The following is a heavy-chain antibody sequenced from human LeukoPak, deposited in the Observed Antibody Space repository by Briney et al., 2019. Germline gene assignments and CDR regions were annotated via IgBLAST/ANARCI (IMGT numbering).Heavy chain of an antibody. CDR3: ARGYGRIVGATRGYYFDY. CDR2: INPSGGST. CDR1: GYTFTSYY. V-gene: IGHV1-46*01. D-gene: IGHD1-26*01. Sequence: ASVKVSCKASGYTFTSYYMHWVRQAPGQVLDGMGIINPSGGSTSYAQKFQGRVTMTRDTSTSTVYMELSSLRSEDTAVYYCARGYGRIVGATRGYYFDYWGQGTLVTVSS. J-gene: IGHJ4*02.